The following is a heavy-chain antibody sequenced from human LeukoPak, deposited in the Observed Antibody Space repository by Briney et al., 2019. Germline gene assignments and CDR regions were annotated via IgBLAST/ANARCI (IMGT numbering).Heavy chain of an antibody. J-gene: IGHJ4*02. V-gene: IGHV4-34*01. D-gene: IGHD2-15*01. CDR1: GGSLRDHY. CDR2: INDSGST. Sequence: SETLSLTCSVSGGSLRDHYWSWIRLVPGKGLEWIGEINDSGSTNYNPSLEGRVTLSVDTSKNQFSLKMRSVTAADTSIYYCARPYCSHGSCYRNFDYWGQGTLVTVSS. CDR3: ARPYCSHGSCYRNFDY.